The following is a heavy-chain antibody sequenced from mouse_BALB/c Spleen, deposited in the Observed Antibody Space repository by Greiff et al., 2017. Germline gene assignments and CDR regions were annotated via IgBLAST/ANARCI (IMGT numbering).Heavy chain of an antibody. CDR1: GFTFSSYG. J-gene: IGHJ4*01. V-gene: IGHV5-6*01. CDR3: ARPAYYGNAYAMDY. CDR2: ISSGGSYT. D-gene: IGHD2-10*01. Sequence: EVKLMESGGDLVKPGGSLKLSCAASGFTFSSYGMSWVRQTPDKRLEWVATISSGGSYTYYPDSVKGRFTISRDNAKNTLYLQMSSLKSEDTAMYYCARPAYYGNAYAMDYWGQGTSVTVSS.